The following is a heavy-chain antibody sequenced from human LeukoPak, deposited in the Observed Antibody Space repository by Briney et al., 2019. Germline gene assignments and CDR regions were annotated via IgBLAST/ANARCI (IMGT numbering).Heavy chain of an antibody. J-gene: IGHJ5*02. Sequence: GASVKVSCKASGYTFTDYYIHWVRQAPGQGLEWMGWINPNSGGTNYAQRFQGRVTMTRDTSISAASMELSSLRFDDTAVYYCARLQRIAAAHLGNWFDPWGRGTLVTVSS. V-gene: IGHV1-2*02. CDR2: INPNSGGT. CDR1: GYTFTDYY. D-gene: IGHD6-13*01. CDR3: ARLQRIAAAHLGNWFDP.